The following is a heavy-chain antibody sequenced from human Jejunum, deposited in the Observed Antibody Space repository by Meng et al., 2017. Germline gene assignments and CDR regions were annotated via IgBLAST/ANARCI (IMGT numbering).Heavy chain of an antibody. CDR1: EYGFNRFW. CDR3: ARRGFCTSTSCYGDFDI. Sequence: GESLKISCEGSEYGFNRFWIGWVRQMPGKGLEWMGIVYPGDSDTRYSPSVEGQVTISADRSINTDYLQWSSLKASDTAMYYCARRGFCTSTSCYGDFDIWGQGTMVTVSS. D-gene: IGHD2-2*01. J-gene: IGHJ3*02. CDR2: VYPGDSDT. V-gene: IGHV5-51*01.